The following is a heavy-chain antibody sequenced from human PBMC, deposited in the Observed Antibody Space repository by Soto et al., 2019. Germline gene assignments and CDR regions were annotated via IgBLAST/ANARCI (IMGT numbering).Heavy chain of an antibody. CDR2: IYWDDDK. J-gene: IGHJ5*02. V-gene: IGHV2-5*02. CDR1: GFSLSTSGVG. CDR3: AHISGWIDWFDP. D-gene: IGHD6-19*01. Sequence: QITLKESGPTLVKPTQTLTLTCTFSGFSLSTSGVGVGWIRQPPGKALEWLALIYWDDDKRYSPSLKSRLTTPKDTSKNQVVLTMTTMDPADTATYYCAHISGWIDWFDPGGQGTLVTVSS.